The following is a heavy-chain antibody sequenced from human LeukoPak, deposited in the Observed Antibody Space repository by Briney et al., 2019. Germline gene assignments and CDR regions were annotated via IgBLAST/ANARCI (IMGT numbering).Heavy chain of an antibody. CDR2: IYPGDSDT. CDR3: ASTITMVRGVIMINAFDI. J-gene: IGHJ3*02. Sequence: GESLKISCKGSGYSFPSYWIGWVRQMPGKGLEWMGIIYPGDSDTRYSPSFQGQVTISADKSISTAYLQWSSLKASDTAMYYCASTITMVRGVIMINAFDICGQGTMVTVSS. D-gene: IGHD3-10*01. CDR1: GYSFPSYW. V-gene: IGHV5-51*01.